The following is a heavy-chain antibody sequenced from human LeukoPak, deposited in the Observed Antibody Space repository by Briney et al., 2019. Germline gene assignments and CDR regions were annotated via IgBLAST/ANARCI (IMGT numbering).Heavy chain of an antibody. CDR2: IYYSGST. Sequence: SETLSLTCIVSGGSISSSTYYWSWIRQPPGKGLEWIGYIYYSGSTNYNPSLKSRVTISVDTSKNQFSLKLSSVTAADTAVYYCARDRWILTGYYGYFDYWGQGTLVTVSS. CDR3: ARDRWILTGYYGYFDY. CDR1: GGSISSSTYY. J-gene: IGHJ4*02. D-gene: IGHD3-9*01. V-gene: IGHV4-61*01.